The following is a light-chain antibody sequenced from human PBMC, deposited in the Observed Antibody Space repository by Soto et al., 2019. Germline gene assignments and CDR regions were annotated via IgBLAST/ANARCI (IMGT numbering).Light chain of an antibody. CDR1: QSVSSSY. Sequence: EIVLTQSPGTLSLSPGERATLSCRASQSVSSSYLDWYQQKPGQAPKLLIYGASSRATGIADRFSGSGSGTDSTHTISRLEPEDVAVYYCQQYGSSPWTFGQGTKVEIK. CDR2: GAS. V-gene: IGKV3-20*01. CDR3: QQYGSSPWT. J-gene: IGKJ1*01.